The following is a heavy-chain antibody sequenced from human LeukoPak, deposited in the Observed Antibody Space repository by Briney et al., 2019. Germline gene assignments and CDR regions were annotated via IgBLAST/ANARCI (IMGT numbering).Heavy chain of an antibody. CDR3: ARARCSSTSCYHFDY. CDR2: INHSGST. Sequence: SETLSLTCAVYGGSFSGYYWSWIRQPPGTGLEWIGEINHSGSTNYNPSLKSRVTISVDTSKNQFSLKLSSVTAADTAVYYCARARCSSTSCYHFDYWGQGTLVTVSS. J-gene: IGHJ4*02. V-gene: IGHV4-34*01. D-gene: IGHD2-2*01. CDR1: GGSFSGYY.